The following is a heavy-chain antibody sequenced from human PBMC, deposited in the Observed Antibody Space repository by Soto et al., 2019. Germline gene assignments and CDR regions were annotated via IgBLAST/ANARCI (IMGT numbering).Heavy chain of an antibody. CDR1: GFTFSSYG. CDR2: ISYDGSNK. J-gene: IGHJ4*02. CDR3: AKGNRGYSYGSGFDY. Sequence: PGGSLRLSCAASGFTFSSYGMHWVRQAPGKGLEWVAVISYDGSNKYYADSVKGRFTISRDNSKNTLYLQMNSLRAEDTAVYYCAKGNRGYSYGSGFDYWGQGTLVTVSS. V-gene: IGHV3-30*18. D-gene: IGHD5-18*01.